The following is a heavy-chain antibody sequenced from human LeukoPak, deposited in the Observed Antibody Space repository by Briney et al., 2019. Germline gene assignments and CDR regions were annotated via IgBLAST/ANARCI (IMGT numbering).Heavy chain of an antibody. D-gene: IGHD3-3*01. CDR2: INPSGGST. V-gene: IGHV1-46*01. CDR1: GYTFTTYY. CDR3: QTTYSDFWSGYLDY. Sequence: ASVKVSCKASGYTFTTYYMHWVRQAPGQGLEWMGIINPSGGSTSYAQKFQGRVTMTRDTSTSTVYMELSSLRSEDTAVYYCQTTYSDFWSGYLDYWGQGTLVTVSS. J-gene: IGHJ4*02.